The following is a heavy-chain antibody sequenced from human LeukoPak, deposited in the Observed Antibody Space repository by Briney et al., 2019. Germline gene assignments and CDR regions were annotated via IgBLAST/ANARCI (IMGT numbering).Heavy chain of an antibody. D-gene: IGHD3-3*01. CDR2: IYYSGST. CDR1: GYSISSGYY. J-gene: IGHJ4*02. CDR3: ARQYFWSGYWAY. V-gene: IGHV4-38-2*01. Sequence: SETLSLTCAVSGYSISSGYYWGWIRQPPGKGLEWIGSIYYSGSTYYNPSLKSRVTISVDPSKNQSSLKLSSVTAADTAVYYCARQYFWSGYWAYWVQGTLVTVSS.